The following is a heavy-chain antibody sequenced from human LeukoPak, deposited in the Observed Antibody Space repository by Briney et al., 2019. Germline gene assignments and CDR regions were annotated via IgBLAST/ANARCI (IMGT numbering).Heavy chain of an antibody. CDR2: IYYSGST. CDR1: GGSISSYY. Sequence: SETLSLTCTVSGGSISSYYWSWIRQPPGKGLEWIGYIYYSGSTNYNPSLKSRVTISVDTSKNQLSLKLSSVTAADTAVYYCARHRSGTGYFDYWGQGTLVTVSS. CDR3: ARHRSGTGYFDY. D-gene: IGHD3-10*01. V-gene: IGHV4-59*08. J-gene: IGHJ4*02.